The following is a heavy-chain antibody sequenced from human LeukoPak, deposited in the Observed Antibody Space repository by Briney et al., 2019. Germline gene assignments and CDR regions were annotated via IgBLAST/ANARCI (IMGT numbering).Heavy chain of an antibody. CDR3: ARGMAAAYDYNWFDP. CDR2: IRSSGSTI. D-gene: IGHD5-12*01. V-gene: IGHV3-11*01. J-gene: IGHJ5*02. CDR1: GFTFSDYY. Sequence: GGSLRLSCAASGFTFSDYYMSWIRQAPGKGLEWVSYIRSSGSTIYYADSVKGRFTISRDNAKNSLYLQMNTLRAEDTAVYFCARGMAAAYDYNWFDPWGQGTLVTVSS.